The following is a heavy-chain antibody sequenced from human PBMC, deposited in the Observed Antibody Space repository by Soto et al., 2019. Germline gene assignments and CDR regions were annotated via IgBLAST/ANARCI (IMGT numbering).Heavy chain of an antibody. D-gene: IGHD2-21*01. CDR3: GKVEHLKRKGNDY. Sequence: EVQLLESGGGLVQPGGSLRLSCAASGFTFSSYAMIWVRQAPGQGLEWVSAISGSGGSTYYADSVKGRFTISRDNSKNTLYLQMNSLRAEETAVYYGGKVEHLKRKGNDYWGQGTLVTVSS. V-gene: IGHV3-23*01. CDR2: ISGSGGST. CDR1: GFTFSSYA. J-gene: IGHJ4*02.